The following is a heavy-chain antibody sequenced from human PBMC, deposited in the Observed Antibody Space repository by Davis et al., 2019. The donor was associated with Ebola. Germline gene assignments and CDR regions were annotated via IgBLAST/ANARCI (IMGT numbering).Heavy chain of an antibody. Sequence: PSETLSLTCAVYGGSFSGYYWSWIRQPPGKGLEWIGEINHSGSTNYNPSLKSRVTISVDTSKNQFSLKLSSVTAADTAVYYCARGNIEPGALDYWGQGTLVTVSS. J-gene: IGHJ4*02. V-gene: IGHV4-34*01. CDR3: ARGNIEPGALDY. D-gene: IGHD1-14*01. CDR1: GGSFSGYY. CDR2: INHSGST.